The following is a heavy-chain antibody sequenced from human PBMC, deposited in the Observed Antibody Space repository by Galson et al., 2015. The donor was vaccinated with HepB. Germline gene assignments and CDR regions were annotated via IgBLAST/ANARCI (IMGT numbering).Heavy chain of an antibody. Sequence: GLEWVSAIYSVGYTYYADSVKGRCTISRDNSKNTLYLQMNSLRSEDTAVYYCAREFGGAYFYYMDVWGKGTTVTVSS. V-gene: IGHV3-66*01. D-gene: IGHD3-16*01. CDR2: IYSVGYT. J-gene: IGHJ6*03. CDR3: AREFGGAYFYYMDV.